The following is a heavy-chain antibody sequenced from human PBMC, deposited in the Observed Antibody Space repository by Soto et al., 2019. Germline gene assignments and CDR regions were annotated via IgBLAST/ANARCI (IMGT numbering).Heavy chain of an antibody. CDR1: GFPLSNYA. CDR2: ISVSGDST. J-gene: IGHJ5*02. D-gene: IGHD2-15*01. CDR3: ATLVVVAATYNWFDP. V-gene: IGHV3-23*01. Sequence: PGGSLRLSCAASGFPLSNYAMSWVRQAPGKGLEWVSAISVSGDSTYYADSVKGRFTISRDNSKNTLYLQMNSLRAEDTAVYYCATLVVVAATYNWFDPWGQGTPVTVSS.